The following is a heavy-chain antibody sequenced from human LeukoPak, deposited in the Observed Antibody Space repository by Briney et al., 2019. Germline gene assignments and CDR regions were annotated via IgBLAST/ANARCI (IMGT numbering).Heavy chain of an antibody. J-gene: IGHJ5*02. V-gene: IGHV3-30*02. CDR1: GFTFSSYG. CDR2: IRYDGSNK. Sequence: PGGSLRLSCAASGFTFSSYGMHWVRQAPGKGLEWVAFIRYDGSNKYYADSVKGRFTISRDNSKNTLYLQMNSLRAEDTAVYYCAKGATYYDFWSGYHTPWGQGTLVTVSS. D-gene: IGHD3-3*01. CDR3: AKGATYYDFWSGYHTP.